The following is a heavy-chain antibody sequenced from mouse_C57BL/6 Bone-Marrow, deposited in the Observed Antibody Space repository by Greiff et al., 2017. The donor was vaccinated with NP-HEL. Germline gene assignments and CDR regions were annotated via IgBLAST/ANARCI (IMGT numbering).Heavy chain of an antibody. CDR1: GYAFSSSW. Sequence: QVQLQQSGPELVKPGASVKISCKASGYAFSSSWMNWVKQRPGKGLEWIGRIYPGDGDTNYNGKFKGKATLTADKSSSTAYMQLSSLTSEDSAVYFCARPAQATYYYFDYWGQGTTLTVSS. CDR3: ARPAQATYYYFDY. CDR2: IYPGDGDT. V-gene: IGHV1-82*01. D-gene: IGHD3-2*02. J-gene: IGHJ2*01.